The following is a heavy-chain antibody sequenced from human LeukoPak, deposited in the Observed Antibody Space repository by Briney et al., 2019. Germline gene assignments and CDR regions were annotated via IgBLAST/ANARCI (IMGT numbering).Heavy chain of an antibody. D-gene: IGHD6-19*01. V-gene: IGHV4-59*08. J-gene: IGHJ4*02. CDR1: GGSISSYY. Sequence: SETLSLTCTVSGGSISSYYWSWIRQPPGKGLEWIGYIYYSGSTNYNPSLKSRVTISVDTSKNQFSLKLSSVTAADTAVYYCARVIAVAGTGDYYFDYWGQGTLVTVSS. CDR3: ARVIAVAGTGDYYFDY. CDR2: IYYSGST.